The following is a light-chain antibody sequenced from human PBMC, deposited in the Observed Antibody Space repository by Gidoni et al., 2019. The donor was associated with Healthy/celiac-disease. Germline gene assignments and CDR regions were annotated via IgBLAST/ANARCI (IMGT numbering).Light chain of an antibody. CDR3: QQYNNWPPHT. CDR2: GAS. V-gene: IGKV3-15*01. CDR1: QSVSSN. J-gene: IGKJ4*01. Sequence: IWLPQPQATLSVSPGERATLSCRASQSVSSNLAWYQQKPGQAPRLLIYGASTRATGIPARFSGSGSGTEFTLTISSLQSEDFAVYYCQQYNNWPPHTFGGGTKVEIK.